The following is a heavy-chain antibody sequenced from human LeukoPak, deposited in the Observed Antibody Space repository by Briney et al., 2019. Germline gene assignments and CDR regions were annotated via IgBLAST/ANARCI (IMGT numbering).Heavy chain of an antibody. CDR1: GFTFDDYA. CDR3: AKDQNAIAVAFDY. Sequence: GRSLRLSRAASGFTFDDYAMHWVRQAPGKGLEWVSGISWNSGTIGYADSVKGRFTISRDNAKNSLYLQMNSLRAEDTALYYCAKDQNAIAVAFDYWGQGTLVTVSS. D-gene: IGHD6-19*01. V-gene: IGHV3-9*01. J-gene: IGHJ4*02. CDR2: ISWNSGTI.